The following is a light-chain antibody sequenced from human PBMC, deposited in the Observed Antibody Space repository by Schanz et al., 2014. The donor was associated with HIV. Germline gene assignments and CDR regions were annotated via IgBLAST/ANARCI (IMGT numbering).Light chain of an antibody. J-gene: IGLJ2*01. CDR2: EGT. CDR3: SSYEGIHNWV. V-gene: IGLV2-11*01. Sequence: QSALTQPRSVSGSPGQSVTISCTGTSSDVGGYNYVSWYQQHPGKAPKLMIYEGTKRPSGISNRFSGSKSGNTASLTVSGLQAEDEADYYCSSYEGIHNWVFGGGIKLTVL. CDR1: SSDVGGYNY.